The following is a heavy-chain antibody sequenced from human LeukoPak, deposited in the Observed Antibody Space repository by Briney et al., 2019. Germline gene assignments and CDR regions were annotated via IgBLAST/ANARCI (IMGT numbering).Heavy chain of an antibody. V-gene: IGHV4-59*01. CDR3: AGTRDGYKTYYYGMDV. Sequence: PSETLSLICTVSGHSMRSYYGSWIRQPPGRALEWIGYIYYCGSTIYNPSLKTRVTISVATSKNQFSLKLSSVTAADTAVYYCAGTRDGYKTYYYGMDVWGQGTTVTVSS. CDR1: GHSMRSYY. CDR2: IYYCGST. J-gene: IGHJ6*02. D-gene: IGHD5-24*01.